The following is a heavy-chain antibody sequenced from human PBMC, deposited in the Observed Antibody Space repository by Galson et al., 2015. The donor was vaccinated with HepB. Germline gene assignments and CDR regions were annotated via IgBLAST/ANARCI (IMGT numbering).Heavy chain of an antibody. J-gene: IGHJ6*02. Sequence: SLRLSCAASGFTFSSYSMNWVRQAPGKGLEWVSSISSSSSYIYYADSVKGRFTISRDNAKNSLYLQMNSLRAEDTAVYYCARAALTEIMGMDVWGQGTTVTVSS. CDR1: GFTFSSYS. CDR3: ARAALTEIMGMDV. D-gene: IGHD3-16*01. V-gene: IGHV3-21*01. CDR2: ISSSSSYI.